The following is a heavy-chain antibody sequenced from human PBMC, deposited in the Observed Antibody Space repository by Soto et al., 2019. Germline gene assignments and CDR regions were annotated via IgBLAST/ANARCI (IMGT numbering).Heavy chain of an antibody. CDR2: IDPSDSYT. J-gene: IGHJ3*02. V-gene: IGHV5-10-1*01. Sequence: GESLKISCKGSGYSFTSYWISWVCQMPGKGLEWMGRIDPSDSYTNYSPSFQGHVTISADKSISTAYLQWSSLKASDTAMYYCARRQYYYDSSGYYNAFDIWGQGTMVTV. CDR1: GYSFTSYW. D-gene: IGHD3-22*01. CDR3: ARRQYYYDSSGYYNAFDI.